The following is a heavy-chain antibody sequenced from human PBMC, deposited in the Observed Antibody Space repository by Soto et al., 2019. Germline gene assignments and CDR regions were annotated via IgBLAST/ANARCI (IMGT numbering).Heavy chain of an antibody. CDR3: ARTPDI. V-gene: IGHV4-30-2*01. J-gene: IGHJ3*02. CDR1: GGSISSGGYS. Sequence: QLQLKESGSGLVKPSQTLSLTCAVSGGSISSGGYSWSWIRERPGKGMEWIGYIDHSGSTYYNLSLKSRVTISVDRSKNQFSLKLSSVTAADTAVYYCARTPDIWGQGTMVTVSS. CDR2: IDHSGST. D-gene: IGHD2-15*01.